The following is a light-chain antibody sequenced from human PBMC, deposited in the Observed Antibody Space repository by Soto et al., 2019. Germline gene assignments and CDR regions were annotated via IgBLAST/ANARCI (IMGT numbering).Light chain of an antibody. V-gene: IGLV1-51*01. CDR1: SSNIGNNY. CDR3: GTWDSSLSAKV. CDR2: DNN. J-gene: IGLJ2*01. Sequence: QSVLTQPPSVSAAPGQKVTISCSGSSSNIGNNYVSWYRQLPGTAPKLLIYDNNKGPSGIPDRFSGSKSGTSATLGITGLQTGDEADYYCGTWDSSLSAKVFGGGTKLTVL.